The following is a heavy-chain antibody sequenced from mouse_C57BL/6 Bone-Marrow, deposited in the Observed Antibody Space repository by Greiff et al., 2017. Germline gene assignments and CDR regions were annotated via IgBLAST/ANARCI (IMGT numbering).Heavy chain of an antibody. CDR3: ARERAYGDGSLFDY. V-gene: IGHV1-26*01. CDR2: INPNNGGT. D-gene: IGHD2-3*01. J-gene: IGHJ2*01. Sequence: EVQLQQSGPELVKPGASVKISCKASGYTFTDYYMNWVKQSHGKSLEWIGDINPNNGGTSYNQKFKGKATLTVDKSSSTAYMELRSLTSEDSAVYYCARERAYGDGSLFDYWGQGTTLTVSS. CDR1: GYTFTDYY.